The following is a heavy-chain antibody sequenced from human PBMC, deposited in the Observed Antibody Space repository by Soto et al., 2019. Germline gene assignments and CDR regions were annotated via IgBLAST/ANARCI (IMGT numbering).Heavy chain of an antibody. V-gene: IGHV6-1*01. Sequence: SQTLSLTCAISGDSVSSNSAAWNWIRQSPSRGLEWLGRTYYRSKWYNDYAVSVKSRITINPDTSKNQFSLQLNSVTPEDTAVYYCARGGRYYDSSPYYYYYGMDVWGQGTTVTVSS. D-gene: IGHD3-22*01. J-gene: IGHJ6*02. CDR3: ARGGRYYDSSPYYYYYGMDV. CDR1: GDSVSSNSAA. CDR2: TYYRSKWYN.